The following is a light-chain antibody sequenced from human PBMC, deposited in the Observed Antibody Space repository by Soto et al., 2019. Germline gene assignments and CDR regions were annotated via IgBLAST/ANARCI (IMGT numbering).Light chain of an antibody. CDR1: QSVASSH. Sequence: EIVLTQSPGTLSLSPGERATLSCRASQSVASSHLAWYRQKPGQTPRLLIYDASSRATGIPDRISGSGSGTDFTLTISSLLAEDVAVYYCQQYYSTPFTFGPGTKVDIK. V-gene: IGKV3-20*01. J-gene: IGKJ3*01. CDR3: QQYYSTPFT. CDR2: DAS.